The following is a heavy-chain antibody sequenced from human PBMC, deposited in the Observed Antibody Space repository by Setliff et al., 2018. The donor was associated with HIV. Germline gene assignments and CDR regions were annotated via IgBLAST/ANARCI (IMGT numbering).Heavy chain of an antibody. CDR3: AREIGDYYDSSGYYPPTDYYCGMDV. CDR1: GYTFTSYD. Sequence: ASVKVSCKASGYTFTSYDISWVRQAPGQGLEWMGWISAYNGNTNYAQKLQGRVTMTTDTSTSTAYMELRSLRSDDTAVYYCAREIGDYYDSSGYYPPTDYYCGMDVWGQGTTVTVSS. V-gene: IGHV1-18*01. CDR2: ISAYNGNT. D-gene: IGHD3-22*01. J-gene: IGHJ6*02.